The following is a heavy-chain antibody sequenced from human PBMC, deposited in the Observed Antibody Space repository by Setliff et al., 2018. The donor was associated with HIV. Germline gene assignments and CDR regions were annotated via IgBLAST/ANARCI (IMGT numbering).Heavy chain of an antibody. CDR3: TRVRDHYDSGTFEYYYYMDV. D-gene: IGHD3-10*01. Sequence: PSETLSLTCSVSGGSVSSVNYYWSWIRQPPGKGLEWIGYIHYTGSTTYNPSLKSRVTISVDTSKNQFSLELSSVTAADTAVYYCTRVRDHYDSGTFEYYYYMDVWGKGTTVTVSS. V-gene: IGHV4-61*01. J-gene: IGHJ6*03. CDR2: IHYTGST. CDR1: GGSVSSVNYY.